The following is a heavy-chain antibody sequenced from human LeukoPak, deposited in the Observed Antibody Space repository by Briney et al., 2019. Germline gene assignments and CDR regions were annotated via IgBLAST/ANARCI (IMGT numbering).Heavy chain of an antibody. CDR2: IYYSGSV. CDR3: ARKTRTWSNWFDP. CDR1: GGSISSGNYY. V-gene: IGHV4-30-4*01. Sequence: SETLSFTCTVSGGSISSGNYYWSWIRQSPGKGLEWIGYIYYSGSVFYNPSLESRIIISLDTSKNQFSLKVTSLTAADSAVYYCARKTRTWSNWFDPWGQGTLVTVSS. D-gene: IGHD1-14*01. J-gene: IGHJ5*02.